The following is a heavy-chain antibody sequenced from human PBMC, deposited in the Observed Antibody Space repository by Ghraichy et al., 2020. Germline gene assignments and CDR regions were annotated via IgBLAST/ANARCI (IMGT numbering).Heavy chain of an antibody. CDR1: GFTFSSYW. D-gene: IGHD4-17*01. Sequence: GGSLRLSCAASGFTFSSYWMSWVRQAPGKGLECVANIKQDGSEKYYVDSVKGRFTISRDNAKNSLYLQMNSLRAEDTAVYYCARDLDGDYDDYWGQGTLVTVSS. CDR3: ARDLDGDYDDY. V-gene: IGHV3-7*04. CDR2: IKQDGSEK. J-gene: IGHJ4*02.